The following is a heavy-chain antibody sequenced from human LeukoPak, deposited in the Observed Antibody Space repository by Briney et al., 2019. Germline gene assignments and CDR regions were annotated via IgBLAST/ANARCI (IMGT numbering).Heavy chain of an antibody. D-gene: IGHD5-12*01. CDR3: ATYSGYDRIFDY. Sequence: PGGSLRLSCAASGFTFSTYGMNWVRQAPGKGLEWVSYISGSSSAINYADSVKGRFTISRDNAKNSLYLQMNSLRAGDTAVYYCATYSGYDRIFDYWGQRTLVTVSS. J-gene: IGHJ4*02. V-gene: IGHV3-48*01. CDR1: GFTFSTYG. CDR2: ISGSSSAI.